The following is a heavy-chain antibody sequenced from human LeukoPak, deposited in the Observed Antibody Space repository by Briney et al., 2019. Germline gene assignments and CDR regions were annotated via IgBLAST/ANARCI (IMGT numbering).Heavy chain of an antibody. V-gene: IGHV4-61*01. CDR3: ARGVDDYVWGSYRYDY. CDR1: GGSISSSSYY. Sequence: SETLSLTCTVSGGSISSSSYYWSWIRQPPGKGLEWIGYIYYSGSTNYNPSLKSRVTISVDTSKNQFSLKLSSVTAADTAVYYCARGVDDYVWGSYRYDYWGQGTLVTVSS. J-gene: IGHJ4*02. D-gene: IGHD3-16*02. CDR2: IYYSGST.